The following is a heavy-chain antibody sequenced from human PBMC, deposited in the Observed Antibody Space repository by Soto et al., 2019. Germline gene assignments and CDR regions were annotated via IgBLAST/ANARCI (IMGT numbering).Heavy chain of an antibody. CDR3: ARTLFGDIVATAQAFYFDY. J-gene: IGHJ4*02. CDR1: GGSVSSGSYY. Sequence: PSGTLSLTCTVSGGSVSSGSYYWSWIRQPPGKGLEWIGYIYYSGSTNYNPSLKSRVTISVDTSKNQFSLKLSSVTAADTAVYYCARTLFGDIVATAQAFYFDYWGQGTLVTVSS. D-gene: IGHD5-12*01. CDR2: IYYSGST. V-gene: IGHV4-61*01.